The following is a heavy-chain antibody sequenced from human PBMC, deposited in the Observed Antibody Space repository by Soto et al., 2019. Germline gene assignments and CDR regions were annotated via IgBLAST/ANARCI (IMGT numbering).Heavy chain of an antibody. V-gene: IGHV3-30*18. CDR3: AKDQRIVVVPAAILPHYYYYYCMDV. CDR2: ISSDGSNK. Sequence: QVQLVESGGGVVQPGRYLRLSCAASGFTFSSYGMHWVRQAPGKGLECVAVISSDGSNKYYADSVQGRFTISRDNYKNTLYLQMNSLRAEDTAVYYCAKDQRIVVVPAAILPHYYYYYCMDVWGQGTTVTVSS. CDR1: GFTFSSYG. D-gene: IGHD2-2*01. J-gene: IGHJ6*02.